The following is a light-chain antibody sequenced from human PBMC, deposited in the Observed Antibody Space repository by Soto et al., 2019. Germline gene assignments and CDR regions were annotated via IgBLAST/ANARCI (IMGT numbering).Light chain of an antibody. CDR2: LGS. CDR1: HSLLHSNGYNY. Sequence: DIVMTQSPLSLPGTPGEPASISFMSGHSLLHSNGYNYLDWYLQKPGQSPQLLIYLGSARASGVPDRFSGSGSGTDFALKISRVEAEDVGIYYCMQALQTPITFGQGTRLEIK. CDR3: MQALQTPIT. V-gene: IGKV2-28*01. J-gene: IGKJ5*01.